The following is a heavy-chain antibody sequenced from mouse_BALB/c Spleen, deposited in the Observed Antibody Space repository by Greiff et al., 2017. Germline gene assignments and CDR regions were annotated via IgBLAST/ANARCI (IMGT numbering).Heavy chain of an antibody. CDR1: GYSITSYYA. CDR3: ASFYDGYPFAY. J-gene: IGHJ3*01. V-gene: IGHV3-2*02. CDR2: IRYSGST. Sequence: EVQLQQSGPGLVKPSQSLSLTCTVTGYSITSYYAWNWIRQFPGNKLECMGYIRYSGSTSYNPSLKSRISITRDTSKNQFFLQLNSVTTEDTATYYCASFYDGYPFAYWGQGTLVTVSA. D-gene: IGHD2-3*01.